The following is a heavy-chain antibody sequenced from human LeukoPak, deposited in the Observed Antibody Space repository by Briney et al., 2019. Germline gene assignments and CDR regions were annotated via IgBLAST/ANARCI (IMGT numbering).Heavy chain of an antibody. J-gene: IGHJ4*02. CDR1: GGSISSSSYY. V-gene: IGHV4-39*02. CDR2: IYYSGST. CDR3: GRDSYDLRFVECNY. D-gene: IGHD3-3*01. Sequence: PSETLSLTCTVCGGSISSSSYYWGWIRQPPGKWLGWIGSIYYSGSTYYHPSLKSRVPISVDTSKNRFSLKLSSVTAADPAVYYCGRDSYDLRFVECNYLGGGTLVTVSS.